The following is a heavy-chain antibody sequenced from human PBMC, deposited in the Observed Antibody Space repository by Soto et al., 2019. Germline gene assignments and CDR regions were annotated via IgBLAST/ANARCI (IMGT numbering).Heavy chain of an antibody. CDR2: LYYSGST. D-gene: IGHD5-18*01. Sequence: QVQLQESGPGLVKPSQTLSLTCTVSGGSISSGDYYWSWIRQPPGKGLEWIGYLYYSGSTYYNPSLKSRVTISVDTSKNQFSLKLSSVTAADTAVYYCARGDPLYSYGFPFDYWGQGTLVTVSS. J-gene: IGHJ4*02. V-gene: IGHV4-30-4*01. CDR1: GGSISSGDYY. CDR3: ARGDPLYSYGFPFDY.